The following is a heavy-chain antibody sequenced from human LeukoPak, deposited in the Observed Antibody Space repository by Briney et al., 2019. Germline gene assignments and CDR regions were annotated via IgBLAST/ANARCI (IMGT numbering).Heavy chain of an antibody. CDR1: GSTFSSYG. Sequence: GGSLRLSCAASGSTFSSYGMHWVRQAPGKGLEWVAFIRYDGSNKYYADSVKGRFTISRDNSKNTLYLQMNSLRAEDTAVYYCARRSAARDAFDIWGQGTMVTVSS. J-gene: IGHJ3*02. D-gene: IGHD6-6*01. CDR2: IRYDGSNK. V-gene: IGHV3-30*02. CDR3: ARRSAARDAFDI.